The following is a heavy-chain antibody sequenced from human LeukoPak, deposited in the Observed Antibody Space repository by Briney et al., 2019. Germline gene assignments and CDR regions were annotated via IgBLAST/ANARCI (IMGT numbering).Heavy chain of an antibody. CDR3: ARDQYGDYVFNY. V-gene: IGHV3-53*01. CDR2: IYSGGST. J-gene: IGHJ4*01. Sequence: PGGSLRLSCAASGFTVSSNYMSWVRQAPGKGLEWASVIYSGGSTYYADSVKGRFTISRDNSKNTLYLQMNSLRAEDTAVYYCARDQYGDYVFNYWGHGTLVTVSS. D-gene: IGHD4-17*01. CDR1: GFTVSSNY.